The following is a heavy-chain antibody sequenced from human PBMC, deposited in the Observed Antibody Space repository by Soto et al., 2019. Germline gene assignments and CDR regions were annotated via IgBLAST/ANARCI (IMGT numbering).Heavy chain of an antibody. CDR3: ARRADTAMLGYGMDV. CDR2: IYPGDSDT. Sequence: GESLNPSCKGSGYSFTTYWIGWVRQMPGKGLEWMGIIYPGDSDTRYSPSFQGQVTIPADKSISTAYLQWSSLKASDTAMYYCARRADTAMLGYGMDVWGQGTTVTVSS. D-gene: IGHD5-18*01. J-gene: IGHJ6*02. V-gene: IGHV5-51*01. CDR1: GYSFTTYW.